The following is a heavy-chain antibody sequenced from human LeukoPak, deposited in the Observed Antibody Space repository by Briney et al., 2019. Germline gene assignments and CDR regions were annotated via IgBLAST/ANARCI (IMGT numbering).Heavy chain of an antibody. CDR3: ARGLSHTYAYPFFDY. Sequence: KASETLSLTCTVSGGSISSYYWSWIRQSPGKGLEYIAFIDDSGDTNYNPSLKSRLSISIDTSKTQFSLRLNSVTAADTAVYYCARGLSHTYAYPFFDYWGQGALATVSS. CDR2: IDDSGDT. CDR1: GGSISSYY. V-gene: IGHV4-59*01. J-gene: IGHJ4*02. D-gene: IGHD5-18*01.